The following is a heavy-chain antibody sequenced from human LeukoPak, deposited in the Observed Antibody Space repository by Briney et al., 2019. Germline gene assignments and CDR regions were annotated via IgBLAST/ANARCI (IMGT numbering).Heavy chain of an antibody. D-gene: IGHD4-17*01. CDR3: AKKDGDL. Sequence: SETLSLTCSVSGVSISDYYWIWFRQPAGKGLEWIGRIYISGSTNYNPSLKSRVIMSVDTSRNQLSLKPTSLTAADTAVYYCAKKDGDLWGQETVVSVSS. V-gene: IGHV4-4*07. J-gene: IGHJ5*02. CDR1: GVSISDYY. CDR2: IYISGST.